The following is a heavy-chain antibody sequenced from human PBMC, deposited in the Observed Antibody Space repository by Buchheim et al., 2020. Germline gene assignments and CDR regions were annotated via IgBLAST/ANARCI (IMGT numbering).Heavy chain of an antibody. CDR1: GYTFTSYY. CDR3: ASPHRDGSGGYGMDV. V-gene: IGHV1-46*03. J-gene: IGHJ6*02. CDR2: INPSGGST. Sequence: QVQLVQSGAEVKKPGASVKVSCKASGYTFTSYYMHWVRQAPGQGLEWMGIINPSGGSTIYAQKFQGRVTMTRDPSTSTVYMELSSLRSEDTAVYYCASPHRDGSGGYGMDVWGQGTT. D-gene: IGHD3-10*01.